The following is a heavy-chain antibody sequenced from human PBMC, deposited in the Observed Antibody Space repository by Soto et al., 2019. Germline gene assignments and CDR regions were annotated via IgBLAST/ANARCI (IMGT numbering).Heavy chain of an antibody. Sequence: SETLSLTCTVSGGSISSYYWSWIRQPPGKGLEWIGYIYYSGSTNYNPSLKSRVTISVDTSKNQFSLKLSSVTAADTAVYYCARSRGPGYPEYYYYGMDVWGQGTTVTVSS. V-gene: IGHV4-59*01. J-gene: IGHJ6*02. D-gene: IGHD2-15*01. CDR1: GGSISSYY. CDR2: IYYSGST. CDR3: ARSRGPGYPEYYYYGMDV.